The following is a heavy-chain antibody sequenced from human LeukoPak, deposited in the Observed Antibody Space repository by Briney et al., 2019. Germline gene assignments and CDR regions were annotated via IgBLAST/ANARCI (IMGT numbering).Heavy chain of an antibody. Sequence: PGGSLRLSCAASGFTFSSYWMSWVRQAPGKGLEWVANIKQDGSEKYYVDSVKGRFTISRDNAKNSLYLQMNSLRAEDTAVYYCARDLTMIVVKGDAFDIWGQGTMVTVSS. D-gene: IGHD3-22*01. V-gene: IGHV3-7*01. CDR3: ARDLTMIVVKGDAFDI. CDR2: IKQDGSEK. J-gene: IGHJ3*02. CDR1: GFTFSSYW.